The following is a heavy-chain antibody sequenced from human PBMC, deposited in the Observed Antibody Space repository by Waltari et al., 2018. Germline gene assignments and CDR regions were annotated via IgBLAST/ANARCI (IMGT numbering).Heavy chain of an antibody. Sequence: EVQLVESGGGLVQPGGSLRLSCAASGFTFSSYTMNWVRQAPGKGLEWVSYITSSSSNINYADSVKGRFTISRDNAKNSRYLQMNSLRAEDTAVYYCATTGSRGFDYWGQGTLVTVSS. D-gene: IGHD3-10*01. J-gene: IGHJ4*02. CDR2: ITSSSSNI. CDR1: GFTFSSYT. V-gene: IGHV3-48*01. CDR3: ATTGSRGFDY.